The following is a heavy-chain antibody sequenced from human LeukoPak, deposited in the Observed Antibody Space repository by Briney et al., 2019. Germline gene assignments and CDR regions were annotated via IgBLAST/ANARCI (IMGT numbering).Heavy chain of an antibody. J-gene: IGHJ4*02. CDR2: IYYSGST. CDR3: ARIPYYDILTGDPNDY. V-gene: IGHV4-59*08. Sequence: SETLSLTCTVSGGSINTYYWNWIRQPPGKGLEWIGYIYYSGSTNYNPSLKSRVTISVDTSKNQFSLKLSSVTAADTAVYYCARIPYYDILTGDPNDYWGQGTLVTVSS. D-gene: IGHD3-9*01. CDR1: GGSINTYY.